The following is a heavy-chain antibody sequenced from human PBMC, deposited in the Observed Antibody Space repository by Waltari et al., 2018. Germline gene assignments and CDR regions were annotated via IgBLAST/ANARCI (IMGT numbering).Heavy chain of an antibody. CDR2: INPKSGDA. D-gene: IGHD1-1*01. Sequence: QVKLVQSGAEVKKPGASVRVSCKASGYTFTTYYIHWVLQAPGQGLEWMGRINPKSGDANYTQPFQGRVIMTRDTSINTAYLEVTGLTSDDTAIFYCATANILGIGTFDYWGQGTLVSVSS. CDR3: ATANILGIGTFDY. V-gene: IGHV1-2*06. J-gene: IGHJ4*02. CDR1: GYTFTTYY.